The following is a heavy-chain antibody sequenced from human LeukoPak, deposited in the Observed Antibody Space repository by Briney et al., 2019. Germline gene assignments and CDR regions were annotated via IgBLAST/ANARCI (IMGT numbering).Heavy chain of an antibody. Sequence: GGSLRLSCSASGLAFNKYYMNWVRQAPGKGLEWVSSITSNSANMYYGDSVKGRFTISRDNAKNSLYLQMSSLRAEDTAVYYCAREYSSSSGTTMDVWGKGTTVTVSS. CDR1: GLAFNKYY. V-gene: IGHV3-21*01. CDR3: AREYSSSSGTTMDV. J-gene: IGHJ6*03. D-gene: IGHD6-6*01. CDR2: ITSNSANM.